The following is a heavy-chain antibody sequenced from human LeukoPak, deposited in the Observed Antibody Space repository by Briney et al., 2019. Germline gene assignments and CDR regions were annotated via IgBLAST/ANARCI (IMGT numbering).Heavy chain of an antibody. V-gene: IGHV4-59*01. CDR1: GGSISSYY. D-gene: IGHD3-22*01. CDR2: IYYSGST. Sequence: PSETLSLTCTVSGGSISSYYWSWIRQPPGKGLEWIGYIYYSGSTNYNPSLKSRVTISVDTSKNQFSLKLSSVTAADTAVYYCARDSPSRNYYDSSGLFDYWGQGTLVTVSS. J-gene: IGHJ4*02. CDR3: ARDSPSRNYYDSSGLFDY.